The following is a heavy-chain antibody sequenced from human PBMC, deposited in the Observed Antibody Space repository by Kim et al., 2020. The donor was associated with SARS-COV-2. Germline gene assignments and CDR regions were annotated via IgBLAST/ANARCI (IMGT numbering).Heavy chain of an antibody. Sequence: ASVKVSCKASGYTFTSYAMHWVRQAPGQRLEWMGWINAGNGNTKYSQKFQGRVTITRDTSASTAYMELSSLRSEDTAVYYCARVRQWLVGMTNWGQGTLVTVSS. CDR2: INAGNGNT. D-gene: IGHD6-19*01. CDR1: GYTFTSYA. J-gene: IGHJ4*02. V-gene: IGHV1-3*01. CDR3: ARVRQWLVGMTN.